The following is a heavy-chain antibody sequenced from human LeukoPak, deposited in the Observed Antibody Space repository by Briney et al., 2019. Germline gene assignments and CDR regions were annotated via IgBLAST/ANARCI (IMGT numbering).Heavy chain of an antibody. Sequence: SVKVSCKASGGTFSSYAISWVRQAPGQGLEWMGRTIPIFGTANYAQKFQGRVTITTDESTSTVYMELSSLRSEDTAVYYCARDDSGGYYSYYFDYWGQGTLVTVSS. J-gene: IGHJ4*02. CDR3: ARDDSGGYYSYYFDY. D-gene: IGHD3-22*01. CDR2: TIPIFGTA. V-gene: IGHV1-69*05. CDR1: GGTFSSYA.